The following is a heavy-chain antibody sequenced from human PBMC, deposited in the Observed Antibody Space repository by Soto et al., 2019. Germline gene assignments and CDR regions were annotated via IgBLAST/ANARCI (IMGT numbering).Heavy chain of an antibody. J-gene: IGHJ6*02. CDR3: ARGDSSGYTLLIPPLYYGMDV. V-gene: IGHV3-21*01. CDR1: GFTFSSYS. CDR2: ISSSSSYI. D-gene: IGHD3-22*01. Sequence: GGSLRLSCAASGFTFSSYSMNWVRQAPGKGLEWVSSISSSSSYIYYADSVKGRFTIPRDNAKNSLYLQMNSLRAEDTAVYYCARGDSSGYTLLIPPLYYGMDVWGQGTTVTVSS.